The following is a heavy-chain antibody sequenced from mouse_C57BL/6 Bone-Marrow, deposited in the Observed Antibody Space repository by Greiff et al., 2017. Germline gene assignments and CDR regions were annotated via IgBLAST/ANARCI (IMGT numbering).Heavy chain of an antibody. CDR2: ISAGGSYP. V-gene: IGHV5-4*01. D-gene: IGHD2-10*02. CDR1: GFTFSSYA. CDR3: ARDGGMNWYFDV. Sequence: EVMLVESGGGLVKPGGSLKLSCAASGFTFSSYAMSWVRQTPEKRLEWVATISAGGSYPYYTDNVKGRFTISRDNAKNNLYLQMGHLKSEDTAMYYCARDGGMNWYFDVWGTGTTVTVSS. J-gene: IGHJ1*03.